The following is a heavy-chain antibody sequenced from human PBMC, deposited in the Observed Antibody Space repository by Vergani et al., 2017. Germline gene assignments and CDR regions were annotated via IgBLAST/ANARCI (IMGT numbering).Heavy chain of an antibody. D-gene: IGHD3-3*01. J-gene: IGHJ6*02. CDR1: GGSISSSSYY. CDR2: INNSGST. V-gene: IGHV4-39*07. CDR3: ARDVGVVYSSSNYYYYGMDV. Sequence: QVQLQESGPGLVKPSQTLSLTCTVSGGSISSSSYYWSWIRQPPGKGLEWIGEINNSGSTNYNPSVKSRVTISVDTSKNQFSLKLSSVTAADTAVYYCARDVGVVYSSSNYYYYGMDVWGQGTTVTVSS.